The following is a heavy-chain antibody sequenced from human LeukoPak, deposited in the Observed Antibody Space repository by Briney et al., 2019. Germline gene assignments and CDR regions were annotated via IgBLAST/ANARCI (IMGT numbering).Heavy chain of an antibody. CDR2: IYDSGTT. J-gene: IGHJ4*02. D-gene: IGHD5-18*01. Sequence: PSETLSPTCTVSGGSISSGDYYWSWIRQPPGKGLEWIGYIYDSGTTSYNPSLKSRVTISVDTSENQFSLNLSSVTAADTAVYYCARGIYYFDYWGQGTLVTVSS. V-gene: IGHV4-30-4*01. CDR3: ARGIYYFDY. CDR1: GGSISSGDYY.